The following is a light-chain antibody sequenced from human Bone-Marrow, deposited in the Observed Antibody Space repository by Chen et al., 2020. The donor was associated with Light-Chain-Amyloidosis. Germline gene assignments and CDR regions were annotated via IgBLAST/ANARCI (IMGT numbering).Light chain of an antibody. CDR2: EVS. Sequence: QSALTQPASVSGSPGHSIAISCTGASSDIGGYNFVSWYQQHSGKAPKLILYEVSHRPSGVSSRFSGSKSGDTASLTISGLQPEDEADYYCSSYTTSTTWVFGGGTKLTVL. CDR3: SSYTTSTTWV. J-gene: IGLJ3*02. CDR1: SSDIGGYNF. V-gene: IGLV2-14*01.